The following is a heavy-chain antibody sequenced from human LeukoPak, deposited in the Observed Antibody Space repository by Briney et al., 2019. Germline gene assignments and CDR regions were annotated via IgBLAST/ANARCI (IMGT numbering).Heavy chain of an antibody. D-gene: IGHD1-26*01. CDR1: GFTFSSYS. CDR2: INSDGTRT. CDR3: ATVATGSWGWIDP. J-gene: IGHJ5*02. Sequence: GGSLRLSCAASGFTFSSYSMNWVRQAPGKGLVWVSRINSDGTRTTYAGSVKGRFTISRDNAKNTVYLQMNSLTAEDTAVYYCATVATGSWGWIDPWGQGTLVTVSS. V-gene: IGHV3-74*01.